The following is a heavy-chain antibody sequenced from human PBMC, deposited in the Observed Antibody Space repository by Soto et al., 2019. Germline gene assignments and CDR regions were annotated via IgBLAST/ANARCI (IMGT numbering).Heavy chain of an antibody. CDR3: ASSHIFNSGYDF. D-gene: IGHD5-12*01. CDR1: GGSISSYY. J-gene: IGHJ4*02. CDR2: IYYSGST. Sequence: SETLSLTCTVSGGSISSYYWSWIRQPPGKGLEWIGYIYYSGSTNYNPSLKSRVTISVDTSKNQFSLKLSSVTAADTAVYYCASSHIFNSGYDFWGQGTLVTVPS. V-gene: IGHV4-59*08.